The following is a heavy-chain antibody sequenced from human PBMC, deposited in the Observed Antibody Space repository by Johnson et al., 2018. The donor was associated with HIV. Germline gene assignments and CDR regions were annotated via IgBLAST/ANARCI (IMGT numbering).Heavy chain of an antibody. Sequence: VQLVESGGGLVQPGGSLRLSCAASGFTVSRNYMSWVRQAPGKGLEWVSVVYSGGSTYYADSVKGRFTISRDNSKNTLYLQMNSLRAEDTAVYYCARDGWELLGVAACDVWGQGTLVTVSS. CDR1: GFTVSRNY. CDR2: VYSGGST. J-gene: IGHJ3*01. CDR3: ARDGWELLGVAACDV. V-gene: IGHV3-66*01. D-gene: IGHD1-26*01.